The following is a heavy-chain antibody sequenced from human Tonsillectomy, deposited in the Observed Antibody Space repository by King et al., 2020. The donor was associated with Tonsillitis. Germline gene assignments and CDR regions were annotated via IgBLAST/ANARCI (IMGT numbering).Heavy chain of an antibody. J-gene: IGHJ6*03. D-gene: IGHD3-3*01. CDR1: GFTFSSFA. V-gene: IGHV3-23*04. CDR2: ISDSAGGT. CDR3: AKLLRSGYHLYYMDV. Sequence: VQLVQSGGGLVQPGGSLRLSCAASGFTFSSFAITWVRQAPGKGLEWVSSISDSAGGTYYADSVNGRFTISRDNSKNTLYLQVNGLRAEDTAVYYCAKLLRSGYHLYYMDVWGKGTTVTVSS.